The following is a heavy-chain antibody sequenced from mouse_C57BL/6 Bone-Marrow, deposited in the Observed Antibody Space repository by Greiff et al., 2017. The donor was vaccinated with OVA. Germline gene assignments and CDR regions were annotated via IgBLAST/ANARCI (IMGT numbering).Heavy chain of an antibody. CDR3: ARQLGYAMDY. CDR2: ISSGGSYT. J-gene: IGHJ4*01. D-gene: IGHD3-3*01. CDR1: GFTFSSYG. V-gene: IGHV5-6*01. Sequence: EVMLVESGGDLVKPGGSLKLSCAASGFTFSSYGMSWVRQTPDKRLEWVATISSGGSYTYSPDSVKGRFTISRDNAKNTLYLQMSSLKSEDTAMYYCARQLGYAMDYWGQGTSVTVSS.